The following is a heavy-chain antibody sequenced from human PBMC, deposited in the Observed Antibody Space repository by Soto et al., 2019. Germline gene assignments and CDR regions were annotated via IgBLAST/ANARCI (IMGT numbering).Heavy chain of an antibody. CDR2: TFYRSEWNN. Sequence: SQTLSLTCVICGDSVASNSAVWNWIRQSPSRGLEWLGRTFYRSEWNNDYSVPVKSRITISADASKNQFSLHLNSVTPEDTAMYYCVGTRGYSYGFDYWGQGTLVTVSS. CDR1: GDSVASNSAV. D-gene: IGHD5-18*01. CDR3: VGTRGYSYGFDY. V-gene: IGHV6-1*01. J-gene: IGHJ4*02.